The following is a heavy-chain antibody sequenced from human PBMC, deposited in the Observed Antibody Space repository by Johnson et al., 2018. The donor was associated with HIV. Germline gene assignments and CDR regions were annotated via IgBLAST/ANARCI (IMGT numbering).Heavy chain of an antibody. D-gene: IGHD7-27*01. CDR3: ERDALDSPWGFDV. V-gene: IGHV3-11*04. Sequence: QVQLVESGGGLVKPGGSLRLSCAASGFTFSDYYMNWIRQAPGKGLEWVSHISSSGGTTYYADSVKGKFIISRDDSNKTLYLHMNSLRAEDTAIYYCERDALDSPWGFDVWGQGTIVSVSS. CDR1: GFTFSDYY. CDR2: ISSSGGTT. J-gene: IGHJ3*01.